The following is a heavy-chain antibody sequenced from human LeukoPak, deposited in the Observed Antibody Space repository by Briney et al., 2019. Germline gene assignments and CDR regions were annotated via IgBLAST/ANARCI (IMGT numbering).Heavy chain of an antibody. V-gene: IGHV3-9*01. D-gene: IGHD2-2*01. J-gene: IGHJ5*02. Sequence: PGGSLRLSCAASGFTFDDYAMHWVRQAPGKGLEWVSGISWNSGSIGYADSVKGRFTISRDNAKNSPYLQMNSLRAEDTALYYCAKGGEYCSSTSCYPGDNWFDPWGQGTLVTVSS. CDR2: ISWNSGSI. CDR3: AKGGEYCSSTSCYPGDNWFDP. CDR1: GFTFDDYA.